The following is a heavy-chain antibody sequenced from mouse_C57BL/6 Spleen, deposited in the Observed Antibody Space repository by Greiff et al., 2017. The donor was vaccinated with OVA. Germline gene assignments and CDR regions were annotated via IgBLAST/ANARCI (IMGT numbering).Heavy chain of an antibody. J-gene: IGHJ3*01. CDR3: ARNGTAY. D-gene: IGHD1-1*01. CDR1: GFTFSDYG. Sequence: EVQWVESGGGLVKPGGSLKLSCAASGFTFSDYGMHWVRQAPEKGLEWVAYISSGGSTIYYADTVKGRFTISRDNAKNTLFLQMTSLRSEDTAMYYCARNGTAYWGQGTLVTVSA. V-gene: IGHV5-17*01. CDR2: ISSGGSTI.